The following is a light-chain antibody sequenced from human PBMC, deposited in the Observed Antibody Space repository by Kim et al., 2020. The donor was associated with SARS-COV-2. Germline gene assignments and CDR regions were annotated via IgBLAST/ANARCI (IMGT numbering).Light chain of an antibody. CDR2: GAS. CDR3: QQYNRWPFT. J-gene: IGKJ3*01. V-gene: IGKV3-15*01. CDR1: QSVSSN. Sequence: ETVMTQSPGTLSVSPGERATLSCRASQSVSSNLAWYQQKPGQAPRLLIYGASTRATGIPARFSGSGSGTEFTLTISSLQSEDLAVYYCQQYNRWPFTFGPGTKVDIK.